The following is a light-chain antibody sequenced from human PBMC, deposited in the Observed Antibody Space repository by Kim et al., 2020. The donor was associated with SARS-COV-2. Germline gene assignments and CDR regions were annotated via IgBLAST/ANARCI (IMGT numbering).Light chain of an antibody. CDR2: EVS. J-gene: IGLJ1*01. Sequence: GQSVTISCTGTSSDVGGYNYVSWYQQHPGKAPKLMIYEVSKRPSGVPDRFSGSKSGNTASLTVSGLQAEDEADYYCSSYACSNNYVFGTGTKVTVL. V-gene: IGLV2-8*01. CDR3: SSYACSNNYV. CDR1: SSDVGGYNY.